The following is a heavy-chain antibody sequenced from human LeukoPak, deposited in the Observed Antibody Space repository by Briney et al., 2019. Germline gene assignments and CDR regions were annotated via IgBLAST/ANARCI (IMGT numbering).Heavy chain of an antibody. CDR1: GYTFTSYD. CDR3: ASIVVVPAASGISRIDY. Sequence: ASVKVSCKAFGYTFTSYDINWVRQATGQGLEWMGWMNPNSGNTGYAQKFQGRVTMTRNTSISTAYMELSSLRSEDTAVYYCASIVVVPAASGISRIDYWGQGTLVTVSS. D-gene: IGHD2-2*01. J-gene: IGHJ4*02. V-gene: IGHV1-8*01. CDR2: MNPNSGNT.